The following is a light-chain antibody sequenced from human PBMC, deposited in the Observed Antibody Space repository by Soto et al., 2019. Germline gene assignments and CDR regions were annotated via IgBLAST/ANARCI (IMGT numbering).Light chain of an antibody. Sequence: QSVLTQPASGSGFPGQSITISCTGTSSDVGGYNYVSWYQQHPGKAPKLMIYDVSYWPSGVSNRFSGSKSGNTASLTISGLQAEDEADYYCSSYTNSSPFVFGTGTKVTVL. V-gene: IGLV2-14*01. CDR1: SSDVGGYNY. CDR3: SSYTNSSPFV. CDR2: DVS. J-gene: IGLJ1*01.